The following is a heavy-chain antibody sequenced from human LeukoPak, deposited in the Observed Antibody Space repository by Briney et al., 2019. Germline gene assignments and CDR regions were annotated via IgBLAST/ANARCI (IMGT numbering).Heavy chain of an antibody. CDR3: ARHCGGDCYSKHFDY. CDR2: IYYSGST. D-gene: IGHD2-21*02. J-gene: IGHJ4*02. CDR1: GGPISSYY. V-gene: IGHV4-59*01. Sequence: SETLSLTCTVSGGPISSYYWSWIRQPPGKGLEWIGYIYYSGSTNYNPSLKSRVTISVDTSKNQFSLKLSSVTAADTAVYYCARHCGGDCYSKHFDYWGQGTLVTVSS.